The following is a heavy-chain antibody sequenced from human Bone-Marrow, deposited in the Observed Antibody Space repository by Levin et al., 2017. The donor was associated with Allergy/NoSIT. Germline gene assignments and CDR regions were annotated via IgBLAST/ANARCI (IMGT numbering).Heavy chain of an antibody. J-gene: IGHJ2*01. Sequence: QAGGSLRLSCAASGFTFSSYAMTWVRQAPGKGLEWISGLSGRGETTYYADSVKGRFTISRDNDKNTIFLQMNSLRTEDTALFYCGKWVRGSDGGWFFDFWGRGTLVTVSS. CDR3: GKWVRGSDGGWFFDF. D-gene: IGHD3-16*01. V-gene: IGHV3-23*01. CDR1: GFTFSSYA. CDR2: LSGRGETT.